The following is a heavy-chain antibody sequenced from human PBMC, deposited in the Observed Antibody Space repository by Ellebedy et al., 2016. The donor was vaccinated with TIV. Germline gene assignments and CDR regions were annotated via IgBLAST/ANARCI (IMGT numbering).Heavy chain of an antibody. CDR3: ARGPIVVVVAATGWFDP. D-gene: IGHD2-15*01. Sequence: SVKVSCXASGYTFTGYDINWVRQATGQGLEWMGGIIPIFGTANYAQKFQGRVTITADKSTSTAYMELSSLRSEDTAVYYCARGPIVVVVAATGWFDPWGQGTLVTVSS. V-gene: IGHV1-69*06. CDR1: GYTFTGYD. CDR2: IIPIFGTA. J-gene: IGHJ5*02.